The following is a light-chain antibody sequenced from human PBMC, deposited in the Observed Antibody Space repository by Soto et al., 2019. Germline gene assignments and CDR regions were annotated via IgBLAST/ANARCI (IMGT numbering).Light chain of an antibody. V-gene: IGKV1-5*01. CDR1: QSISSW. J-gene: IGKJ1*01. Sequence: DVQMTQSPSTLSASVGDRVTITCRASQSISSWLAWYQQKPGKAPKLLIYDASSLESGVPSRFSDSGSGTEFTLTISSLQPDDFATYYCQQYNSYWTFGQGNKVEIK. CDR2: DAS. CDR3: QQYNSYWT.